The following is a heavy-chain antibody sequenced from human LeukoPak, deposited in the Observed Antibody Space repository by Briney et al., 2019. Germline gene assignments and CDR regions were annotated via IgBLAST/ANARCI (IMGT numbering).Heavy chain of an antibody. CDR1: GYTFTGYY. V-gene: IGHV1-2*02. CDR2: INPNSGGT. J-gene: IGHJ6*02. D-gene: IGHD3-10*01. Sequence: GASVQVSCKASGYTFTGYYMHWVRQAPGQGLEWMGWINPNSGGTNYAQKFRGRVIMTRDTSINTAYMELSRLRSDDTAVYYCAREAMVWVNGMDVWGQGTTVTVSS. CDR3: AREAMVWVNGMDV.